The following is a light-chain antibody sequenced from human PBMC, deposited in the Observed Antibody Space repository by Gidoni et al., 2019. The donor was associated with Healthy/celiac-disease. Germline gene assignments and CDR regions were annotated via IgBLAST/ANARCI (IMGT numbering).Light chain of an antibody. Sequence: DIQMTQSPSTLSASVGDRVTITCRASQSISSWLAWYQQKPGKAPNLLIYDASSLESGVPSRFSGSGSGTEFTLTISSLQPDDFATYYCQQYQWTFGQGTKVEIK. CDR2: DAS. CDR1: QSISSW. V-gene: IGKV1-5*01. CDR3: QQYQWT. J-gene: IGKJ1*01.